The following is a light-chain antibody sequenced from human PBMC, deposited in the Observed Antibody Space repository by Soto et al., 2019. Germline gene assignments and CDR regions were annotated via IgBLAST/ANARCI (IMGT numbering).Light chain of an antibody. CDR1: QSVSSSY. CDR2: DAS. J-gene: IGKJ4*01. V-gene: IGKV3-20*01. Sequence: ESVLTQSPGTLSLSPGERATLSCRASQSVSSSYLAWYKQKPGQAPRIXIYDASSRATGIPDRFSGGGSGTDFTLTISRLEPEDFAVYYCQQFSSYPLTFGGGTKVDIK. CDR3: QQFSSYPLT.